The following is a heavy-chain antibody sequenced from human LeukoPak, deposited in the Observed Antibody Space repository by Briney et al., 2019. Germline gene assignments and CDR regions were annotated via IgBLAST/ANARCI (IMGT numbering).Heavy chain of an antibody. CDR1: GYTFTSYY. D-gene: IGHD3-22*01. CDR2: INPSGGST. CDR3: ARDLPQYDSSGYYYDSTFDY. Sequence: GASVKVSCKASGYTFTSYYMHWVRQAPGQGLEWMGIINPSGGSTSCAQKFQGRVTMTRDMSTSTVYMELSSLRSEDTAVYYCARDLPQYDSSGYYYDSTFDYWGQGTLVTVSS. V-gene: IGHV1-46*01. J-gene: IGHJ4*02.